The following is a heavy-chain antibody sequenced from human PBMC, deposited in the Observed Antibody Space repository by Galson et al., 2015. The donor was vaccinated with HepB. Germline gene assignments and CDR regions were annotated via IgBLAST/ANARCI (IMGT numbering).Heavy chain of an antibody. D-gene: IGHD3-10*01. CDR3: ARDTSYDVSSLLY. V-gene: IGHV1-18*01. Sequence: SVKVSCKASGYRFSNYGISWVRQAPGQGLEWMGWISAYNGKTNYAQKFQVRVTMTTDTSTNTVYMELRSLRSDNTALYYCARDTSYDVSSLLYWGQGTLVAVSS. J-gene: IGHJ4*02. CDR2: ISAYNGKT. CDR1: GYRFSNYG.